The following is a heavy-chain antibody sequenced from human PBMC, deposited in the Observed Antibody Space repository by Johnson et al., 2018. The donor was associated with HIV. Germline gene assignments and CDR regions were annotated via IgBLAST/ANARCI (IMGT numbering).Heavy chain of an antibody. CDR1: GFTFSNYD. V-gene: IGHV3-13*01. CDR2: MGTAGDT. CDR3: ARGGSRTTIFGVDINLGGFDI. J-gene: IGHJ3*02. D-gene: IGHD3-3*01. Sequence: VQLVESRGDWVQRGGSLTLSCAASGFTFSNYDIHWVRQATGKGLEWVSTMGTAGDTYYAGSVKGRFTVSRENAKNSLYLQMNSLRAGDTAVYYCARGGSRTTIFGVDINLGGFDIWGQGTRVTVSS.